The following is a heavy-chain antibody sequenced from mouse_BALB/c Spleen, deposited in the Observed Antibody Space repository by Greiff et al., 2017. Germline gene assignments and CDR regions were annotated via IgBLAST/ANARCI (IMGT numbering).Heavy chain of an antibody. D-gene: IGHD2-4*01. Sequence: EVKVVESGGGLVQPGGSLRLSCATSGFTFTDYYMSWVRQPPGKALEWLGFIRNKANGYTTEYSASVQGRFTISRDNSQSILYLQMNTLRAEDSATYYCATYDYGYYYAMDYWGQGTSVTVSS. CDR3: ATYDYGYYYAMDY. CDR2: IRNKANGYTT. V-gene: IGHV7-3*02. CDR1: GFTFTDYY. J-gene: IGHJ4*01.